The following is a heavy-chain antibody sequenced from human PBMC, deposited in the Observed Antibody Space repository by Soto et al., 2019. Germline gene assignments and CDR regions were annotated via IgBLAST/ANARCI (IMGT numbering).Heavy chain of an antibody. CDR1: GFNFDDYG. Sequence: EVQLVESGGGVVRPGGSLRLSCAASGFNFDDYGMSWVRQVPGKGLEWVSGINWNGGSTSYADSVKGRFTISRDNAKNSLYLQMNSLRAEETAFYHCTKDGVYDPVPPPPVLWGRGTLVTVSS. J-gene: IGHJ2*01. CDR2: INWNGGST. D-gene: IGHD2-8*01. V-gene: IGHV3-20*01. CDR3: TKDGVYDPVPPPPVL.